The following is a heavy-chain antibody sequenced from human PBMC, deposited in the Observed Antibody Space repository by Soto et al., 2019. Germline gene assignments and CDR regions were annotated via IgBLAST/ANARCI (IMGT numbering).Heavy chain of an antibody. J-gene: IGHJ4*02. D-gene: IGHD3-10*01. V-gene: IGHV4-39*01. CDR2: IYYSGST. Sequence: QLQLQESGPGLVKPSETLSLTCTVSGGSISSSSYYWGWIRQPPGKGLEWIGSIYYSGSTYYNPSLKSRVTISVDTSKNQFSRKLSSVTAADTAVYYCARSEYYYGSGSYFRPDYWGQGTLVTVSS. CDR3: ARSEYYYGSGSYFRPDY. CDR1: GGSISSSSYY.